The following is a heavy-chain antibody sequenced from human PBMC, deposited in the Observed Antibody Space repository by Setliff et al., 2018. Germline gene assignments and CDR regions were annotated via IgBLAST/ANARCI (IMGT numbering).Heavy chain of an antibody. CDR2: ISYRGNT. V-gene: IGHV4-39*07. Sequence: SETLSLTCTVSGGSISSSTYYWGWIRQPPGEGLEWIGSISYRGNTFYNPSLTSRVTISLDTSKKQLSLKLTSLSAADTAVYYCTRDQDLRWCKAGTGCYYNYYGLDVWGQGTTVTVSS. CDR3: TRDQDLRWCKAGTGCYYNYYGLDV. J-gene: IGHJ6*02. CDR1: GGSISSSTYY. D-gene: IGHD2-8*02.